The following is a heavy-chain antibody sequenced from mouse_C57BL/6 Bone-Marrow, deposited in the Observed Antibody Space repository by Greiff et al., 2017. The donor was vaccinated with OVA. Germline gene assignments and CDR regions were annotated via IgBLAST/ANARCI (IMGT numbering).Heavy chain of an antibody. CDR2: IDPEDGET. CDR3: ARGVVASSHYFDY. V-gene: IGHV14-2*01. CDR1: GFNIKDYY. D-gene: IGHD1-1*01. Sequence: EVQGVESGAELVKPGASVKLSCTASGFNIKDYYMHWVKQRTEQGLEWIGRIDPEDGETKYAPKFQGKATITADTSSNTAYLQLSSLTSEDTAVYYCARGVVASSHYFDYWGQGTTLTVSS. J-gene: IGHJ2*01.